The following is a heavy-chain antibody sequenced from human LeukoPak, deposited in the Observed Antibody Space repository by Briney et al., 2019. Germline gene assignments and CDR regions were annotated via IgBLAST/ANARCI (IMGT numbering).Heavy chain of an antibody. V-gene: IGHV4-59*01. CDR3: TRERLRVGNLDY. CDR1: GGSISSYY. J-gene: IGHJ4*02. Sequence: SETLSLTCTVSGGSISSYYWSWIRQPPGKGLEWIGYIYSSGSTNYNPSLKSRVTMSVDTSKNQFSLKLNSVTAADTAICYCTRERLRVGNLDYWGQGTLVTVSS. CDR2: IYSSGST. D-gene: IGHD3-16*01.